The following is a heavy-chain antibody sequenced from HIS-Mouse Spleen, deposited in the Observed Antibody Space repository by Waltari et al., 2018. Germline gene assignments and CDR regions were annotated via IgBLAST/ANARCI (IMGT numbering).Heavy chain of an antibody. V-gene: IGHV1-58*01. J-gene: IGHJ6*02. CDR3: AALSGSYLYYYYGMDV. D-gene: IGHD1-26*01. CDR2: IVVGSGNT. Sequence: QMQLVQSGPEVKKPGTSVKVSCKASGFTFTSSAVQWVRQARGQRLEWIGWIVVGSGNTNDAQKFQERVTITRDMSTSTAYMELSSLRSEDTAVYYCAALSGSYLYYYYGMDVWGQGTTVTVSS. CDR1: GFTFTSSA.